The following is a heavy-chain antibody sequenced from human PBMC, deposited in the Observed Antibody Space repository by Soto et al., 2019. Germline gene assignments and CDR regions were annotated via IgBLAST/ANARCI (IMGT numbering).Heavy chain of an antibody. Sequence: GASVKVSCQVSGYPLTELSMHCVRHAPGKGLEWMGGFDPEDGETIYSQKFQGRVTMTEDTSTYTAYMELSSLRSEDTAVYYCATRIVGAPAAFDCWGQGTMFTVSS. J-gene: IGHJ4*02. V-gene: IGHV1-24*01. CDR1: GYPLTELS. D-gene: IGHD1-26*01. CDR2: FDPEDGET. CDR3: ATRIVGAPAAFDC.